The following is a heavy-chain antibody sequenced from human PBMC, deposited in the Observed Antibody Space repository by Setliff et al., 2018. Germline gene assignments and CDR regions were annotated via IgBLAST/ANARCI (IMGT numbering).Heavy chain of an antibody. CDR2: IKQDGSVK. CDR1: GFTFSSYW. D-gene: IGHD6-13*01. Sequence: PGGSLRLSCAASGFTFSSYWMNWVRQAPGKGLEWVANIKQDGSVKNYVDSVKGRFSISRDNTKNSLYLQMNSLRAEDTAVYYCASSVAAAGMLYYYYGMDVWGQGTTVTVSS. V-gene: IGHV3-7*01. J-gene: IGHJ6*02. CDR3: ASSVAAAGMLYYYYGMDV.